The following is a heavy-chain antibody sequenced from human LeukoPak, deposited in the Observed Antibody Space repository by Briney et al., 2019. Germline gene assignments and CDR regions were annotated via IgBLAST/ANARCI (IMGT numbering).Heavy chain of an antibody. D-gene: IGHD3-10*02. Sequence: GGSLRLSCAASGFTFSSYAMSWVRQAPGKGLEWVAVISYDGSNKYYADSVKGRFTISRDNSKNTLYLQMNSLRAEDTAVYYCARSIFGDNDYWGQGTLVTVSS. CDR1: GFTFSSYA. J-gene: IGHJ4*02. V-gene: IGHV3-30*04. CDR2: ISYDGSNK. CDR3: ARSIFGDNDY.